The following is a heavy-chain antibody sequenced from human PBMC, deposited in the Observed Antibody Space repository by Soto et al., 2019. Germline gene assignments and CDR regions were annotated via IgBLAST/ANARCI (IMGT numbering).Heavy chain of an antibody. CDR1: GGTFGSDA. V-gene: IGHV1-69*01. D-gene: IGHD2-2*01. CDR3: ARSQGSSTSLEIYYYYYYGMDV. Sequence: QVQLVQSVAEVNKPGSSLKVSCKASGGTFGSDAISWVRQAPGQGLEWMGVIIPIPGTANYAQKVKGRVTITEDESKRTAYMELSSLRSEDTAVYYCARSQGSSTSLEIYYYYYYGMDVWGQGTTVTVSS. CDR2: IIPIPGTA. J-gene: IGHJ6*02.